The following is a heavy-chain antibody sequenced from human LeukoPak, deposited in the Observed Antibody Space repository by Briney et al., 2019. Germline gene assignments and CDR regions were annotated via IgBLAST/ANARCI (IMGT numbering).Heavy chain of an antibody. CDR1: GFTFSSYA. CDR3: AKHIRVAIHYFDY. J-gene: IGHJ4*02. CDR2: ISGSGGST. V-gene: IGHV3-23*01. D-gene: IGHD5-12*01. Sequence: GGSLRLSCAASGFTFSSYATSWVRQAPGKGLEWVSAISGSGGSTYYADSVKGRFTISRDNSKNTLYLQMNSLRAEDTAVYYCAKHIRVAIHYFDYWGQGTLVTVSS.